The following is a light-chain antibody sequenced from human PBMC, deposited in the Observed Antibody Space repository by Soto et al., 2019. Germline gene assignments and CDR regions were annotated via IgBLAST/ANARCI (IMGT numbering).Light chain of an antibody. J-gene: IGLJ1*01. V-gene: IGLV2-14*01. CDR2: DVS. CDR3: SSYTGGSTYV. Sequence: QAVVTQPASVSGSPGQSITISCTGTSSDIGGYKYVSWYQQHPGKAPKLMIYDVSNRPSGVSNRFSGSKSGNTATLTISGLQGEDEAEYYCSSYTGGSTYVFGTGTQLTVL. CDR1: SSDIGGYKY.